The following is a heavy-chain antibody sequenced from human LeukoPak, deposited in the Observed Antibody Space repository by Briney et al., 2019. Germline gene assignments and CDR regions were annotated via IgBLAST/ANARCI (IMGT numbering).Heavy chain of an antibody. CDR1: GYIFNSNE. J-gene: IGHJ5*02. D-gene: IGHD6-13*01. CDR2: IIPLFGAP. V-gene: IGHV1-69*06. CDR3: ARHDSYSSSFPYNWFDP. Sequence: SVKVSCKASGYIFNSNEITWVRQAPGQGLEWMGGIIPLFGAPNYAQKFQGRVTITADKSTTTAYMELSSLRSEDTAVYFCARHDSYSSSFPYNWFDPWGQGTLVTVSS.